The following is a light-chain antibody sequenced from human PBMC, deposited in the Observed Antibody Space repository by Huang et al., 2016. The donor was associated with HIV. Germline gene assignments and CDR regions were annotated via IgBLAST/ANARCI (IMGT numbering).Light chain of an antibody. CDR3: HQYYSFPYT. Sequence: DIQMTQSPSSLSATVGDRVTVTCRASQGISNYLAWFQQKPGKAPKSLIYSASTLQTGVPSRFSGSGSGTDFTLTISGLQPDDSATYYCHQYYSFPYTFGQGTKLDIK. J-gene: IGKJ2*01. CDR2: SAS. V-gene: IGKV1-16*01. CDR1: QGISNY.